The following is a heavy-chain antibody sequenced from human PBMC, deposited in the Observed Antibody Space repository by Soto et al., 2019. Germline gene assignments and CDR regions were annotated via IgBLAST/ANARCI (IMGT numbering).Heavy chain of an antibody. CDR3: ARDDYGVYGY. D-gene: IGHD4-17*01. Sequence: QVHLVQSGAEVQKPGASVKVSCKTSGYSFTTYGLSWVRQAPGQGLEWMGWINTHNVNTTYTQKFLGRVTVTTDTSTTTAYMELRSLRSDDTAVYYCARDDYGVYGYWGQGTLVTVSS. J-gene: IGHJ4*02. CDR1: GYSFTTYG. CDR2: INTHNVNT. V-gene: IGHV1-18*01.